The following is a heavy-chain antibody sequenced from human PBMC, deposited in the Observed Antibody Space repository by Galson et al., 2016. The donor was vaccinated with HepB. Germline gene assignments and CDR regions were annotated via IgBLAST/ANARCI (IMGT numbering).Heavy chain of an antibody. CDR3: AREARVRVTDH. CDR2: ISSSGTTI. V-gene: IGHV3-11*01. Sequence: SLRLSCAASGFTFSDYYMSWIRQAPGKGLEWLSYISSSGTTIYYADSVKGRFTISRDNAKNSLYLQMNSLRAEDTAVYYCAREARVRVTDHWGQGTLVTVSS. J-gene: IGHJ4*02. D-gene: IGHD4-23*01. CDR1: GFTFSDYY.